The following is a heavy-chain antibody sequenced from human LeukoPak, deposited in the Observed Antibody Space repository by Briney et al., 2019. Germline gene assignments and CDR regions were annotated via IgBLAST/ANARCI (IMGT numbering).Heavy chain of an antibody. Sequence: GGSLRLSCAASGFTVSSNYMSWVRQAPGKGLEWVAFIRYDGSNKYYADSVKGRFTISRDNSKNTLYLQMNSLRAEDTAVYYCAKGASAVTRGDAFDIWGQGTMVTVSS. V-gene: IGHV3-30*02. CDR3: AKGASAVTRGDAFDI. CDR1: GFTVSSNY. CDR2: IRYDGSNK. J-gene: IGHJ3*02. D-gene: IGHD4-17*01.